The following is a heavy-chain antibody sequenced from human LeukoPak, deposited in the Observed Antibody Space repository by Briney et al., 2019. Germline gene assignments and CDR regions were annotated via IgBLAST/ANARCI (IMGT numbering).Heavy chain of an antibody. CDR1: GGSFSGDF. CDR3: ARVPSPTVIATLSYFDY. CDR2: INHSGST. D-gene: IGHD6-6*01. Sequence: SETLPLTCAVYGGSFSGDFWSWIRQPPGKGLEWIGEINHSGSTNYNPSLKSRVTISVDTSKNQFSLKLRSVTAADTAVYYCARVPSPTVIATLSYFDYWGQGTLVTVSS. J-gene: IGHJ4*02. V-gene: IGHV4-34*01.